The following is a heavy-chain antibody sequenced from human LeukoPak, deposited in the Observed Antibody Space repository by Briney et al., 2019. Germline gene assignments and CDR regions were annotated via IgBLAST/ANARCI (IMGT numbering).Heavy chain of an antibody. CDR2: TYYRSTWYN. CDR3: ARRLTQYDCFDP. J-gene: IGHJ5*02. V-gene: IGHV6-1*01. D-gene: IGHD2-2*01. CDR1: GDSVSSNSVT. Sequence: SQTLSLTCAISGDSVSSNSVTWNWIRQSPSRGLKWLGRTYYRSTWYNDYTVSVRGRITVNPDTSKNQFSLHLNSVTPEDTAVYYCARRLTQYDCFDPWGQGILVTVSS.